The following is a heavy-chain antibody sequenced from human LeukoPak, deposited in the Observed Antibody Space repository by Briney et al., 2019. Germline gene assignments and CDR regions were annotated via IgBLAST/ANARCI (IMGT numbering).Heavy chain of an antibody. J-gene: IGHJ6*03. CDR2: IRHDGNHK. CDR3: AKDKNDYGGYYYMDV. V-gene: IGHV3-30*02. Sequence: PGGSPRLSCAASGFTSSSYGMHWVRQAPGKGLEWVAFIRHDGNHKNCADSVKGRFTISRDNSKNTLSLQMNSLRAEDTAVYYCAKDKNDYGGYYYMDVWGKGTTVTVSS. CDR1: GFTSSSYG. D-gene: IGHD4-23*01.